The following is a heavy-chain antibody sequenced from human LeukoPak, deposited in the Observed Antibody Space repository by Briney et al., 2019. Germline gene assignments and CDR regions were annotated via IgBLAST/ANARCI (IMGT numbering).Heavy chain of an antibody. CDR1: GFPHSRKC. CDR3: ARYRANPQL. J-gene: IGHJ4*02. V-gene: IGHV3-7*01. Sequence: PGVPLRLPCAASGFPHSRKCMSGVPQSPGKGVEWLASLKRGGSEVNYVGAVTGRLTILRVNDNDAPYLQLNSLRADDSAVYYCARYRANPQLWGQGPLVTVSS. CDR2: LKRGGSEV. D-gene: IGHD6-13*01.